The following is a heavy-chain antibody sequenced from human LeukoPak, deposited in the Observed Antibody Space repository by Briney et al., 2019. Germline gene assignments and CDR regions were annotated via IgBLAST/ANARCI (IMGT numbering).Heavy chain of an antibody. CDR3: ARDSGFGELVTYYFDY. V-gene: IGHV3-33*01. CDR2: IWYDGNTK. CDR1: GFNFSNYG. J-gene: IGHJ4*02. Sequence: GRSLRLSCAASGFNFSNYGMHWVRQVPGTGLEWVAVIWYDGNTKYYANYVKGRFTVSRDNSKNTLYLQMNILRPEATAIYYCARDSGFGELVTYYFDYWGQGTLVTVSS. D-gene: IGHD3-10*01.